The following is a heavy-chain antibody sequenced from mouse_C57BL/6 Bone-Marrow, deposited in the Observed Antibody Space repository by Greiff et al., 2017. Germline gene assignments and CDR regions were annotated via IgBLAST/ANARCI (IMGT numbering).Heavy chain of an antibody. D-gene: IGHD3-3*01. Sequence: EVKVVESGGDLVKPGGSLKLSCAASGFTFSSYGMSWVRQTPDKRLEWVATISSGGSYTYYPDSVKGRFTISRDNAKNTLYLQMSSLKSEDTAMYYCARHEGWDWFAYWGQGTLVTVSA. CDR1: GFTFSSYG. CDR3: ARHEGWDWFAY. V-gene: IGHV5-6*01. J-gene: IGHJ3*01. CDR2: ISSGGSYT.